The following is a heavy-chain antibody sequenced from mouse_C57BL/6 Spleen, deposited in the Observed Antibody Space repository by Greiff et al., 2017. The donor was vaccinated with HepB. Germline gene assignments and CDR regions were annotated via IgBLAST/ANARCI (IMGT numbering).Heavy chain of an antibody. CDR2: IDPSDSYT. D-gene: IGHD1-1*01. CDR3: ARGGGSSFFYAMDY. CDR1: GYTFTSYW. Sequence: QVQLQQPGAELVRPGTSVKLSCKASGYTFTSYWMHWVKQRPGQGLEWIGVIDPSDSYTNYTQKFKGKATLPVDTSSSTAYMQLSSLTSEDSAVYYCARGGGSSFFYAMDYWGQGTSVTVSS. V-gene: IGHV1-59*01. J-gene: IGHJ4*01.